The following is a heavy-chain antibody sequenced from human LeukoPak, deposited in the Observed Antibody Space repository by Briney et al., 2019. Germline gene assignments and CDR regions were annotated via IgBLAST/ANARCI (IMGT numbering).Heavy chain of an antibody. CDR2: IYTSGST. CDR1: GGSISSGSYY. CDR3: ARDHFGIAAAGDFDY. Sequence: SETLSLTCTVSGGSISSGSYYWSWIRQPAGKGLEWIGRIYTSGSTNYNPSLKSRVTISVDTSKNQFSLKLSSVTAADTAVYYCARDHFGIAAAGDFDYWGQGTLVTVSS. D-gene: IGHD6-13*01. J-gene: IGHJ4*02. V-gene: IGHV4-61*02.